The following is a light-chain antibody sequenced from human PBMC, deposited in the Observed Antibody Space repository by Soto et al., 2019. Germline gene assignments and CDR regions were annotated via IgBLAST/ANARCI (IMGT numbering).Light chain of an antibody. CDR2: LAS. V-gene: IGKV4-1*01. CDR1: QSVLSSSKNKNY. CDR3: QQYYSAPLT. J-gene: IGKJ4*01. Sequence: DIVMTQSPDSLAVSLGERATINCKSSQSVLSSSKNKNYLAWYQQKPGQPPKLLIYLASTRESGVPDRFSGSGSGTDFTLTISSLQAEDVAVYYCQQYYSAPLTFGGGTKVEIK.